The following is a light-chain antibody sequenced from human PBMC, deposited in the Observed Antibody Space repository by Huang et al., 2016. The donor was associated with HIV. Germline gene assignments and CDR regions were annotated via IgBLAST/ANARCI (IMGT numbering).Light chain of an antibody. J-gene: IGKJ2*01. Sequence: EIVMTQSPATLSVSPGDRATLSCRASQSVDSNLAWSQLTPDQAPRLVIYAASTRAPGIPPRFSGGGSGTEFTLTITSLQSEEFAVYCCQQYYNWPPRYTFGQGTKLEIK. V-gene: IGKV3-15*01. CDR2: AAS. CDR1: QSVDSN. CDR3: QQYYNWPPRYT.